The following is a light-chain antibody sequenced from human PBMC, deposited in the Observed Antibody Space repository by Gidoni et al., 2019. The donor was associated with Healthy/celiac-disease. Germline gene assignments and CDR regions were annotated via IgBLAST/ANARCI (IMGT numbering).Light chain of an antibody. V-gene: IGKV3-11*01. CDR3: QQRSNWPPLT. CDR1: QSVSSY. J-gene: IGKJ4*01. CDR2: DAA. Sequence: IVLTQTPATLPLSPWERATLSCRASQSVSSYVAWYQQKPGHARRLLIYDAANRATGITARFSCSGSGTDFTLTIRSLEPEDFAVYYCQQRSNWPPLTFGGGTKVEIK.